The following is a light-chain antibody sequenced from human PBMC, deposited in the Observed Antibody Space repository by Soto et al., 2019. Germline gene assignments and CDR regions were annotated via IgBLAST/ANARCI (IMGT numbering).Light chain of an antibody. J-gene: IGKJ5*01. CDR2: DAS. Sequence: EIVLTQSPATMSRSPGERATLSCRSSQSVSSSLAWDQQKPGQSHRLLIYDASTRAPGIPARFSGSVTGTDFTLTISSLETEDSAVYHCQQRSNWPSITFGQGTRLEI. CDR3: QQRSNWPSIT. V-gene: IGKV3-11*01. CDR1: QSVSSS.